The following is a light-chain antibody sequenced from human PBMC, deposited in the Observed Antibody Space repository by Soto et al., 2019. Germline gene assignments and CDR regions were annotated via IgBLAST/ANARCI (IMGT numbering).Light chain of an antibody. J-gene: IGLJ1*01. CDR2: EVT. CDR3: SSHTSVNTRV. V-gene: IGLV2-14*01. Sequence: QSALTQPASVSASPGQSIAISCTSTSSDVGTYDYVSWYQQYPDKAPKLIIYEVTQRPSGVSNRFSGSKSGNTASLTISGLQAEDEADYYCSSHTSVNTRVFGTGTKVTVL. CDR1: SSDVGTYDY.